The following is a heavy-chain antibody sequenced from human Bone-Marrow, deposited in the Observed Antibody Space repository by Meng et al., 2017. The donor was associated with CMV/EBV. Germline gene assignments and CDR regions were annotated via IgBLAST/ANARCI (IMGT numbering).Heavy chain of an antibody. Sequence: GSLRLSCAVYGGSFSGYYWSWIRQPPGKGLEWIGEINHSGSTNYNPSLKSRVTISVDTSKNQFSLKLSSVTAADTAVYYCARMDFWSGYYGDYWGQGTLVTVSS. CDR2: INHSGST. J-gene: IGHJ4*02. CDR3: ARMDFWSGYYGDY. CDR1: GGSFSGYY. D-gene: IGHD3-3*01. V-gene: IGHV4-34*01.